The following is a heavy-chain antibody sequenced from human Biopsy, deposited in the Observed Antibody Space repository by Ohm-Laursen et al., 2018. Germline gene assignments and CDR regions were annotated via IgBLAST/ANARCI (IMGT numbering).Heavy chain of an antibody. D-gene: IGHD4-17*01. J-gene: IGHJ4*02. Sequence: GASVKVSCKTSGYTFTDYYIHWVRQSPGQGLEWMGWINAKTGDTNYAQKFQGRVTMTRDTSISTAYVDLSSLRSDDTAVYYCARDYYPYVDYLKDVPLCDSWGQGTLVTVSS. CDR3: ARDYYPYVDYLKDVPLCDS. CDR1: GYTFTDYY. V-gene: IGHV1-2*02. CDR2: INAKTGDT.